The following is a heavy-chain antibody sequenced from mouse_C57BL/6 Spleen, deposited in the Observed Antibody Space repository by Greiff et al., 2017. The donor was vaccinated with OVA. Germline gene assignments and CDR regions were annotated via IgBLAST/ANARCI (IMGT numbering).Heavy chain of an antibody. V-gene: IGHV2-6*01. CDR2: IWGVGST. CDR1: GFSLTSYG. Sequence: VQRVESGPGLVAPSQSLSITCTVSGFSLTSYGVDWVRQSPGTGLEWLGVIWGVGSTNYNSALKSRLSISKDNSKSQVFLKMNSLQTDDTAMYYCASVGSSGPWFAYWGQGTLVTVSA. D-gene: IGHD3-2*02. J-gene: IGHJ3*01. CDR3: ASVGSSGPWFAY.